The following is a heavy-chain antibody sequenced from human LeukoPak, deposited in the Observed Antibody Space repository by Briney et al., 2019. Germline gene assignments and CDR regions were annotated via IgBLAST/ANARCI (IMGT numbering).Heavy chain of an antibody. V-gene: IGHV3-30*04. CDR1: GFTFSSYA. D-gene: IGHD3-22*01. CDR3: ARERGKDYYDSSPSAFDI. CDR2: ISYDGSNK. J-gene: IGHJ3*02. Sequence: GRSLRLSCAASGFTFSSYAMHWVRQAPGKGLEWVAVISYDGSNKYYADSVKGRFTISRDNSKNTLYLQMNSLRAEDTAVYYCARERGKDYYDSSPSAFDIWGQGTMVTVSS.